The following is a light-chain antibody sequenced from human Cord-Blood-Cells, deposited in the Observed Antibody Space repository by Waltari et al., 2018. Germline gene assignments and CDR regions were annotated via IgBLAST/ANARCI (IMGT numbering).Light chain of an antibody. CDR2: EDN. J-gene: IGLJ2*01. CDR3: QSYDSSNVV. CDR1: SGSIASNY. V-gene: IGLV6-57*02. Sequence: NFMLTQPHSVSESPGKTVTISCTGSSGSIASNYVQWYQQRPGSAPTTVIYEDNQRPSGVPDPFSGSIDSSSNSTSLTISGPKTEDEAYYYCQSYDSSNVVFGGGTKLTVL.